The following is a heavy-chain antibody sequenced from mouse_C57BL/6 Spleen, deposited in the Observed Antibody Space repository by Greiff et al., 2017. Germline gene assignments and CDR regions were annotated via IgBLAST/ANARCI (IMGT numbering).Heavy chain of an antibody. Sequence: QVQLQQSGPELVKPGASVKISCKASGYSFTSYYIHWVKQRPGKGLEWIGWISPGSGNTKYNEKFKGKATLTADTSSSTPYMHISSLTSEDSAVYYCARDYYGSRHYYFDYWGKGTSVTVSS. CDR1: GYSFTSYY. CDR3: ARDYYGSRHYYFDY. D-gene: IGHD1-1*01. J-gene: IGHJ1*03. CDR2: ISPGSGNT. V-gene: IGHV1-66*01.